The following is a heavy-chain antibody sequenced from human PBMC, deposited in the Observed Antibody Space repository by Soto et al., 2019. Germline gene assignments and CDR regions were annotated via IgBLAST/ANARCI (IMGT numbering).Heavy chain of an antibody. CDR1: GYIFSYNW. CDR2: IDPSDSFT. Sequence: GESLKISCQCSGYIFSYNWTNSVRQPPGKGLEWMGTIDPSDSFTNYSPSFEGHVTMSVNKTINSAYLEWRSLKASDTALYYCTRYGCGGDCSPYYFDYWGQGALVTVSS. V-gene: IGHV5-10-1*01. CDR3: TRYGCGGDCSPYYFDY. J-gene: IGHJ4*02. D-gene: IGHD2-21*02.